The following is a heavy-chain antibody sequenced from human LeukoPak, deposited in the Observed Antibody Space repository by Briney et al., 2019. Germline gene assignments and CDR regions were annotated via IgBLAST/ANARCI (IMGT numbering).Heavy chain of an antibody. Sequence: ASVKVSCKDSGYTFTGYYMHWVRQAPGQGLEWMGRINPNSGGTNYAQKFQGRVTMTRDTSISTAHMELSRLRSDDTAVYYCARWREWKDAFDIWGQGTMVTVSS. J-gene: IGHJ3*02. CDR2: INPNSGGT. CDR1: GYTFTGYY. V-gene: IGHV1-2*06. D-gene: IGHD3-3*01. CDR3: ARWREWKDAFDI.